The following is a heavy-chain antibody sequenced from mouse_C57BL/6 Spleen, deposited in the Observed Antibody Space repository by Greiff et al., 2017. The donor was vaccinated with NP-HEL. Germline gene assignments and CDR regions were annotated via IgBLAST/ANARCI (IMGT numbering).Heavy chain of an antibody. CDR1: GFTFSSYG. V-gene: IGHV5-6*01. D-gene: IGHD2-4*01. CDR2: ISSGGSYT. Sequence: VKLMESGGDLVKPGGSLKLSCAASGFTFSSYGMSWVRQTPDKRLEWVATISSGGSYTSYPDSVKGRFTISRDNAKNTLYLQMSSLKAEDTAMYYCARQRGSMITTDQAWFAYWGQGTLVTVSA. CDR3: ARQRGSMITTDQAWFAY. J-gene: IGHJ3*01.